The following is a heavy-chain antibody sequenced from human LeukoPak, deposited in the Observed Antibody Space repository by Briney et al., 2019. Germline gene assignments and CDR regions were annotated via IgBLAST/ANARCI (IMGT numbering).Heavy chain of an antibody. Sequence: PSETLSLTCTVSGDSIRNYYWNWIRQSPGKGLEWIGEINHSGSTNYNPSLKSRVTISVDTSKNQFSLKLSSVTAADTAVYYCARRWLQYDYWGQGTLVTVSS. J-gene: IGHJ4*02. V-gene: IGHV4-34*01. D-gene: IGHD5-24*01. CDR3: ARRWLQYDY. CDR2: INHSGST. CDR1: GDSIRNYY.